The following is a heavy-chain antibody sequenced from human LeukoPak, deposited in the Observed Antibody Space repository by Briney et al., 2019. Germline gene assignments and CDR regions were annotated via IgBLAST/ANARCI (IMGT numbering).Heavy chain of an antibody. CDR1: GGSISSSSYY. CDR2: IYYSGST. CDR3: ARIHTTGGWYRGGSFFWFDP. V-gene: IGHV4-39*01. Sequence: SETLSLTCTVSGGSISSSSYYWGWIRQPPGKGLEWIGSIYYSGSTYYNPSLKSRVTISVDTSKNQFSLKLSSVTAADTAVYYCARIHTTGGWYRGGSFFWFDPWGQGTLVTVSS. D-gene: IGHD6-19*01. J-gene: IGHJ5*02.